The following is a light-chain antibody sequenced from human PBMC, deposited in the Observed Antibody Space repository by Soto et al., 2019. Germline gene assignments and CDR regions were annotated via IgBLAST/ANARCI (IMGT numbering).Light chain of an antibody. CDR1: ENIANY. CDR3: QQSYITPLT. V-gene: IGKV1-39*01. CDR2: AAP. J-gene: IGKJ1*01. Sequence: DIHLTQSPSSLHASVGDRITITCRATENIANYLNWYQQKPGKAPKLLIHAAPTLHSGVPSRFSGGGSGTEFTLTISGLQPQDFATYSCQQSYITPLTFGQGTKVEV.